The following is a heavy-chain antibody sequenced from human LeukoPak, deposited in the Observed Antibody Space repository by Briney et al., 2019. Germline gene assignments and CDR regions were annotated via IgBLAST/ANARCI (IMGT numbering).Heavy chain of an antibody. V-gene: IGHV3-23*01. J-gene: IGHJ4*02. D-gene: IGHD1-26*01. CDR3: AKIAETSGSYGQGYDY. CDR2: ISDSGGGA. Sequence: PGGTLRLSCAASGFTFSSNGMTWVRQAPGKGLEWVSTISDSGGGAYYADSVKGRFTISRDNSKNTLYLQMNSLRAEDTAVFYCAKIAETSGSYGQGYDYWGQGTLVTVSS. CDR1: GFTFSSNG.